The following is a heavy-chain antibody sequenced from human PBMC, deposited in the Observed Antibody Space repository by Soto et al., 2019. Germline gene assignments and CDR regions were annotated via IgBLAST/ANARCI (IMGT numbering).Heavy chain of an antibody. CDR3: ASGAPWYSSSWDYGIDV. CDR1: GYTFTSYG. D-gene: IGHD6-13*01. CDR2: ISAYNGNT. J-gene: IGHJ6*02. V-gene: IGHV1-18*01. Sequence: ASVKVSCKASGYTFTSYGISWVRQAPGQGLEWMGWISAYNGNTNYAQKLQGRVTMTTDTSTSTAYMELRSLRSDDTAVYYCASGAPWYSSSWDYGIDVWGQGTTVTVSS.